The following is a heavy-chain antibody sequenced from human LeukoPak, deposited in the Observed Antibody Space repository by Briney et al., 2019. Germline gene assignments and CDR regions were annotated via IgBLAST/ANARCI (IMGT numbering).Heavy chain of an antibody. D-gene: IGHD1-14*01. V-gene: IGHV3-48*02. CDR2: ISGSGTNI. Sequence: GGSLRLSCASSGFTFSGYSMTWVRQAPGKGLEWVSYISGSGTNIYNADSVKGRFTISRDNAKNSMYLQMNSLRDEDTAVYYCVRETAYSFDCWGQGTLVTVSS. J-gene: IGHJ4*02. CDR1: GFTFSGYS. CDR3: VRETAYSFDC.